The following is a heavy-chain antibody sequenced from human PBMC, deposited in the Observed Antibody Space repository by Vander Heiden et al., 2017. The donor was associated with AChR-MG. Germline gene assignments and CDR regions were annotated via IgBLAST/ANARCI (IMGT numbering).Heavy chain of an antibody. CDR3: ARGGVVPTLNWYFDL. J-gene: IGHJ2*01. V-gene: IGHV1-46*01. Sequence: QVQLVQSGNEPKKPGASVKMSCRDVGYTCVHYYVHRVRLATGQGLEWMGKINPRSGGTDYAQRFQDRVTVTSDMSASTVYMEISSLKSEDTAVYYCARGGVVPTLNWYFDLWGRGTLVTVSS. D-gene: IGHD2-8*01. CDR2: INPRSGGT. CDR1: GYTCVHYY.